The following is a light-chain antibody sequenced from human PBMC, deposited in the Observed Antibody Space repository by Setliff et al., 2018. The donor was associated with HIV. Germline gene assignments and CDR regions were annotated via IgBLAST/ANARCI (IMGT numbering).Light chain of an antibody. CDR1: QTVLYSSNNKNY. CDR2: WAS. CDR3: QQYYNTPLT. Sequence: DIVMTQSPDSLAVSLGERATINCKPSQTVLYSSNNKNYLAWYQQRPGQPPKLLIYWASTRESGVPDRFSGSGSGTDFTLTISSLQAEDVAVYYCQQYYNTPLTFGGGTKVDIK. V-gene: IGKV4-1*01. J-gene: IGKJ4*01.